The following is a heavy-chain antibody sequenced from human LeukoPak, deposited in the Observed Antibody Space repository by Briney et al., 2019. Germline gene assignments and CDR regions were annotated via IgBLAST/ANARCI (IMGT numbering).Heavy chain of an antibody. J-gene: IGHJ4*02. CDR3: VSFYETY. CDR2: INSDGSWT. Sequence: GGSLRLSCAASGNYWMHWVRQAPGKGLVWVSHINSDGSWTSYADSVKGRFTISKDNAKNTVYLQMNNLRAEDTAVYYCVSFYETYWGRGTLVTVSS. D-gene: IGHD2-2*01. CDR1: GNYW. V-gene: IGHV3-74*01.